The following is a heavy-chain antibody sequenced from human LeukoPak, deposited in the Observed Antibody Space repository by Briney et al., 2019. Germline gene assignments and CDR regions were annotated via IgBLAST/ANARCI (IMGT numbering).Heavy chain of an antibody. Sequence: GGSLRLSCAASGFTFSSYWMSWVRQAPGKGLEWVANIKQDGSEKYYVDSVKGRFTISRDNAKNSLYLQMNSLRAEDTAVYYCARNRRFLGAGIYYFDCWGQGTLVTVSS. CDR1: GFTFSSYW. V-gene: IGHV3-7*01. J-gene: IGHJ4*02. D-gene: IGHD1-14*01. CDR2: IKQDGSEK. CDR3: ARNRRFLGAGIYYFDC.